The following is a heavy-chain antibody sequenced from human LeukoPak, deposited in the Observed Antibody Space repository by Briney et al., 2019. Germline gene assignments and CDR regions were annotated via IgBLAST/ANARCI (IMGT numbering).Heavy chain of an antibody. CDR3: ARAHNWKYGSFDF. V-gene: IGHV3-11*04. CDR1: GFTFSDSY. Sequence: GGSLRPSRAASGFTFSDSYMTWIRQAPGKGLEWVSYISGSSSTIYISSSSSTTYYADSVKGRFTISRDNAKNSLYLQVNSLRAEDTAVYYCARAHNWKYGSFDFWGQGTLVTVSS. J-gene: IGHJ4*02. CDR2: ISGSSSTIYISSSSSTT. D-gene: IGHD1-7*01.